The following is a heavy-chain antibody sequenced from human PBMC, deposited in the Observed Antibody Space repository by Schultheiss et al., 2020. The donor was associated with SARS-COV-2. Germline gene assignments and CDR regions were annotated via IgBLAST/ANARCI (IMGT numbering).Heavy chain of an antibody. D-gene: IGHD3-3*01. CDR1: GGSVSSGSYY. J-gene: IGHJ5*02. V-gene: IGHV4-39*01. CDR3: ARGRSVTIFGVVIMPLLWFDP. Sequence: SQTLSLTCTVSGGSVSSGSYYWSWIRQPAGKGLEWIGRIYYSGSTYYNPSLKSRVTISVDTSKNQFSLKLSSVTAADTAVYYCARGRSVTIFGVVIMPLLWFDPWGQGTLVTVSS. CDR2: IYYSGST.